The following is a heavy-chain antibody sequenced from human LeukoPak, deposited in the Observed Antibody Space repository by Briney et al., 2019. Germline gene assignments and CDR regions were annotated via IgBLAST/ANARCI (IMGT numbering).Heavy chain of an antibody. V-gene: IGHV3-43*02. CDR1: GFTFDAYV. Sequence: PGGSLRLSCVASGFTFDAYVMHWVRHAPGKGLEWVSLISEDGGGTYYADSVKGRFTISRDNSKNSLYLQVNSLRTEDTALYYCAKERQSISPAGYYFDYWGQGTLVTVSS. CDR3: AKERQSISPAGYYFDY. J-gene: IGHJ4*02. CDR2: ISEDGGGT. D-gene: IGHD2-21*01.